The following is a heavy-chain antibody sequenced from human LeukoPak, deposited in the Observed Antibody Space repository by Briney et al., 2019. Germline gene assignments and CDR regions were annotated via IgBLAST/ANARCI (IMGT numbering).Heavy chain of an antibody. CDR1: GYTFTSYG. Sequence: ASVKVSCKASGYTFTSYGISWVRQAPGQGLEWMGWISAYNGNTNYAQKLQGRVTMTTDTSTSTAYMELRSLRSDDTAVYYCARDFAYYDSSGYSRALDCWGQGTLVTVSS. D-gene: IGHD3-22*01. J-gene: IGHJ4*02. CDR3: ARDFAYYDSSGYSRALDC. V-gene: IGHV1-18*01. CDR2: ISAYNGNT.